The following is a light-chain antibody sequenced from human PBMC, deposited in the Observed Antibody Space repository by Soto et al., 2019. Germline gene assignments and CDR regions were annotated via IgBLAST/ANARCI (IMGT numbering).Light chain of an antibody. J-gene: IGKJ4*01. CDR2: SAS. Sequence: DIHITQSPSSLSASVGDRVTITCRASQGISNDLAWYQQKPGKVPRLLIYSASTLQSGVPSRFSGSGSGTDFTLTISSLQPEDVGTYYCQKYNSAPLTFGGGTKVDI. CDR1: QGISND. CDR3: QKYNSAPLT. V-gene: IGKV1-27*01.